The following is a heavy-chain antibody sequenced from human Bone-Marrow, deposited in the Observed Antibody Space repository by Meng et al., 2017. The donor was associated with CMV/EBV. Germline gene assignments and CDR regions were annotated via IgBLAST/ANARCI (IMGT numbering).Heavy chain of an antibody. CDR2: MNPNSGNT. V-gene: IGHV1-8*01. Sequence: ASVKVSCKASGYTFTSYEINWVRQATGQGLEWMGWMNPNSGNTGYAQKFQGRVTMTRNTSKSTACMELSSLRSEDTAVYYCARDLGDSSGYYYGFDYWGQGTLVTVSS. CDR1: GYTFTSYE. D-gene: IGHD3-22*01. CDR3: ARDLGDSSGYYYGFDY. J-gene: IGHJ4*02.